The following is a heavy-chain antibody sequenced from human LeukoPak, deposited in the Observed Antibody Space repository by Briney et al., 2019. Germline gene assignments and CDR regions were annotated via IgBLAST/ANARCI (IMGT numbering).Heavy chain of an antibody. J-gene: IGHJ6*02. CDR1: GYTFTSYG. D-gene: IGHD3-16*01. V-gene: IGHV1-18*01. CDR3: ARGGRSGMDV. CDR2: ISAYNGNT. Sequence: ASVKVSCKASGYTFTSYGFTWVRQAPGQGLEWMGWISAYNGNTNIAQKFQGRVTTTSDTSTSTVYMEVRSLRSDETAVYYCARGGRSGMDVWGQGTTVTVS.